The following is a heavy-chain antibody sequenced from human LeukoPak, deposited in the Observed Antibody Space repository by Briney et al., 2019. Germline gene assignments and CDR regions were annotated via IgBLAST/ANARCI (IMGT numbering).Heavy chain of an antibody. V-gene: IGHV1-69*04. D-gene: IGHD1-26*01. J-gene: IGHJ4*02. CDR1: GGTFSSYA. CDR3: ARVSGIVGATDFDY. Sequence: SVKVSCKASGGTFSSYAISWVRQAPGQGLEWMGRIIPILGIANYAQKFQGRVAITADKSTSTAYMELSSLRSEDTAVYYCARVSGIVGATDFDYWGQGTLVTVSS. CDR2: IIPILGIA.